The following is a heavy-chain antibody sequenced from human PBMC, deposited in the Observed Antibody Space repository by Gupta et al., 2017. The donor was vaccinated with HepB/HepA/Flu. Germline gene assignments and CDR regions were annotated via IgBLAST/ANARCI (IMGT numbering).Heavy chain of an antibody. Sequence: QITLKESGPALVKPTQTLTLTCTFSGFSLTTDAVLVGWVRQPPGKALEWLAFIYGDDDKRYSPSLRSRVTITRDTSKKQVVLTMANMGPVDTATHYCAYKAVDTSIDYWGQGTLITVSS. V-gene: IGHV2-5*02. CDR3: AYKAVDTSIDY. CDR2: IYGDDDK. CDR1: GFSLTTDAVL. D-gene: IGHD5-18*01. J-gene: IGHJ4*02.